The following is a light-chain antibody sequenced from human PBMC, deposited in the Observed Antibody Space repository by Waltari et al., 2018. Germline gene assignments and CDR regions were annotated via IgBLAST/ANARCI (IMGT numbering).Light chain of an antibody. J-gene: IGKJ1*01. CDR3: QMYVRLPVT. Sequence: EIVLTQAPGSLSLSPGDRAPLPCRASQSVCRSLAWYQQKPGQAPRLLIFDASNRATAIPERFSGSWSGTAFSLTISRLEPEDFAVYYCQMYVRLPVTFGQGTKVEIK. CDR2: DAS. V-gene: IGKV3-20*01. CDR1: QSVCRS.